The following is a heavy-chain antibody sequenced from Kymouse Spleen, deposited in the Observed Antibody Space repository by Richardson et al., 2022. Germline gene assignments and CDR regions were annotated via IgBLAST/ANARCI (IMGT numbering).Heavy chain of an antibody. CDR2: IYYSGST. J-gene: IGHJ3*02. D-gene: IGHD3-3*01. Sequence: QLQLQESGPGLVKPSETLSLTCTVSGGSISSSSYYWGWIRQPPGKGLEWIGSIYYSGSTYYNPSLKSRVTISVDTSKNQFSLKLSSVTAADTAVYYCARYDFWSGYYMRAFDIWGQGTMVTVSS. CDR3: ARYDFWSGYYMRAFDI. V-gene: IGHV4-39*01. CDR1: GGSISSSSYY.